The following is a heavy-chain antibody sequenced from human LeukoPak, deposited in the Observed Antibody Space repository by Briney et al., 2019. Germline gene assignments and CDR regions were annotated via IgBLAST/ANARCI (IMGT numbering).Heavy chain of an antibody. Sequence: GGSLRLSCAASGFTFSSYSMNWVRQAPGKGLEWVSSISSSSSYIYYADSVKGRFTISRDNAKNSLYLQMNSLRAEDTAVYYCARERGIASGPDYWGQGTLVTVSS. J-gene: IGHJ4*02. CDR1: GFTFSSYS. D-gene: IGHD2/OR15-2a*01. CDR3: ARERGIASGPDY. CDR2: ISSSSSYI. V-gene: IGHV3-21*01.